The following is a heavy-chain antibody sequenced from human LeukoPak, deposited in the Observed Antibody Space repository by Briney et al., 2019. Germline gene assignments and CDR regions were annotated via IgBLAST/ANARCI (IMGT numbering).Heavy chain of an antibody. CDR2: ISSSSSYI. J-gene: IGHJ4*02. D-gene: IGHD2-8*01. CDR3: ARDSLMGSFYY. V-gene: IGHV3-21*01. CDR1: GFTFSSYS. Sequence: GGSLRLFCAASGFTFSSYSMKWVRQAPGKGLEWVSSISSSSSYIYYADSVKGRFTISRDNAKNSLYLQMNSLRAEDRAVYYCARDSLMGSFYYWGQGTLVTVSS.